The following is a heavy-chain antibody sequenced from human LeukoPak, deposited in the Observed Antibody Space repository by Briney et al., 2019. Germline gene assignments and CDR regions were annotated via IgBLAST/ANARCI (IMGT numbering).Heavy chain of an antibody. CDR2: INHSGSI. CDR3: ARAALRYFDWSLRFSAFDI. J-gene: IGHJ3*02. D-gene: IGHD3-9*01. CDR1: GGSFSGYY. V-gene: IGHV4-34*01. Sequence: SETLSLTCAVYGGSFSGYYWSWIRQPPGKGLEWIGEINHSGSINYNPSLKSRVTISVDTSKNQFSLKLSSVTAAGTAVYYCARAALRYFDWSLRFSAFDIWGQGTMVTVSS.